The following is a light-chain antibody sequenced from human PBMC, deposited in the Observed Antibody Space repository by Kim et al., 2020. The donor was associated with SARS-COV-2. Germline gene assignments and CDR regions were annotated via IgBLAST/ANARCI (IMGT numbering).Light chain of an antibody. V-gene: IGLV1-36*01. J-gene: IGLJ3*02. Sequence: QSVLTQPPSVSEAPSQRVTISCSGSSSNIGNNAVNWYQQLPGKAPKFLIYYDDLLPSGVSDRFSGSKSGTSASLAISGLQSEDEADYYCAAWDDSLNGPVFGGGTQLTVL. CDR1: SSNIGNNA. CDR2: YDD. CDR3: AAWDDSLNGPV.